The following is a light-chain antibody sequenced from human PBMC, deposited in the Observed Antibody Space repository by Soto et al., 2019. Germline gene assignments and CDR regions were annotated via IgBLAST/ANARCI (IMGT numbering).Light chain of an antibody. CDR1: SSDVGAYKY. J-gene: IGLJ1*01. V-gene: IGLV2-14*03. CDR2: GVS. CDR3: SSFTGPTTIDV. Sequence: QSALTQPASVSGSPGQSVTISCTGTSSDVGAYKYVSWYQKHPGKAPKLMIYGVSNRPSGVSNRFSGSKSGNTAFLAISVLQPEDEADYYCSSFTGPTTIDVFGTGTKVNGL.